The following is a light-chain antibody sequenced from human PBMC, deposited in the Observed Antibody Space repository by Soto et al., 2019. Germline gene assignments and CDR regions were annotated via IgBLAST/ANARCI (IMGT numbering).Light chain of an antibody. CDR2: AAS. V-gene: IGKV1-39*01. J-gene: IGKJ4*01. CDR3: QQSYYTPLT. Sequence: DIQMTPSPSSLSASVGDRVTITCRASQSIGSYLNWYQQAPGRAPKFLISAASSLQSGVPSRFSGSGSGTDFSLTISSLQPEDFATDFCQQSYYTPLTFGGGTKVDIK. CDR1: QSIGSY.